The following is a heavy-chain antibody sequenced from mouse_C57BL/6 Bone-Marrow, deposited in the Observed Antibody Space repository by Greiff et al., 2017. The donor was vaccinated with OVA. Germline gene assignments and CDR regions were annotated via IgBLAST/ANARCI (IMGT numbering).Heavy chain of an antibody. CDR3: AFDYGSSYRYFDV. CDR1: GYSFTDYN. V-gene: IGHV1-39*01. J-gene: IGHJ1*03. D-gene: IGHD1-1*01. CDR2: LNTNYGTT. Sequence: EVQLQQSGPELVKPGASVKISCKASGYSFTDYNMNWVKQSNGKSLEWIGVLNTNYGTTSYNQKFKGKATLTVDQSSSTAYMQLNSLTSEDSAVYYCAFDYGSSYRYFDVWGTGTTVTVSS.